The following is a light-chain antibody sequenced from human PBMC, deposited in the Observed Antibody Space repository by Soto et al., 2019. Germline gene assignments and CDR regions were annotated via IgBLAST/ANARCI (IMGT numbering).Light chain of an antibody. Sequence: QSVLTQPASVSGSPGQSITISCTGTSSDVGGYNYVSWYQQHPGKAPKLMIYDVSNRPSGVSNRFSGSKSGNTASLTISGLQAEDEADYYCSSYISSSTSLYVVFGGGTKVTVL. CDR3: SSYISSSTSLYVV. J-gene: IGLJ2*01. CDR2: DVS. CDR1: SSDVGGYNY. V-gene: IGLV2-14*01.